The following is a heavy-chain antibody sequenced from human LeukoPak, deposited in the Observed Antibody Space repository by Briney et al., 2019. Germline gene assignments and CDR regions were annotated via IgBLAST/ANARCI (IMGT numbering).Heavy chain of an antibody. CDR1: GGSFSGYY. V-gene: IGHV4-34*01. Sequence: PSETLSLTCAVYGGSFSGYYWSWIRQPPGKGLEWIGEINHSGSTNYNPSLKGRVTISVDTSKNQFSLKLSSVTAADTAVYYCARVEKKRWLQLPSWFDPWGQGTLVTVSS. CDR2: INHSGST. D-gene: IGHD5-24*01. J-gene: IGHJ5*02. CDR3: ARVEKKRWLQLPSWFDP.